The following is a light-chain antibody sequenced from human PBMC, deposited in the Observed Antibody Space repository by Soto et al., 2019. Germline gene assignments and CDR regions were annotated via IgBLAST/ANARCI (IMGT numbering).Light chain of an antibody. Sequence: ELVLTQSPATLSVSPGERATLSCRASQGVGSTLAWYQQEPGRAPRLLIYDASTRATGIPARFSGAGSGTEFTLTISILQSDDFAGYYCQHYLTWPLTFGGGTRVDI. V-gene: IGKV3-15*01. CDR2: DAS. CDR1: QGVGST. J-gene: IGKJ4*01. CDR3: QHYLTWPLT.